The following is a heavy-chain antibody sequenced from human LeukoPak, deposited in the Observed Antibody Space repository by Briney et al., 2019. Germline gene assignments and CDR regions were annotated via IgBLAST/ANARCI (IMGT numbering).Heavy chain of an antibody. J-gene: IGHJ3*02. CDR1: GFTFSSYG. CDR2: IWYDGSNK. Sequence: PGRSLRLSCAAPGFTFSSYGMHWVRQAPGKGLEWVAVIWYDGSNKYYADSVKGRFTISRDNSKNTLYLQMNSLRAEDTAVYYCARVRGIAVAGIGWANHDAFDIWGQGTMVTVSS. CDR3: ARVRGIAVAGIGWANHDAFDI. V-gene: IGHV3-33*01. D-gene: IGHD6-19*01.